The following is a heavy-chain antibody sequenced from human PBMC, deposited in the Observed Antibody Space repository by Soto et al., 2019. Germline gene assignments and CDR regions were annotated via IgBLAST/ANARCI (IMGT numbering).Heavy chain of an antibody. CDR1: GGSISTSDYS. Sequence: SETLSLTCAVSGGSISTSDYSWSWIRQPPGRGLEWLGSIYHTGTTHYIPSLKNRLTMSLDKSKNQSSLDLTSVTAADTALYYCVRERTIFGVAPGGGVDVWGQGTTVTVSS. CDR2: IYHTGTT. J-gene: IGHJ6*02. V-gene: IGHV4-30-2*01. D-gene: IGHD3-3*01. CDR3: VRERTIFGVAPGGGVDV.